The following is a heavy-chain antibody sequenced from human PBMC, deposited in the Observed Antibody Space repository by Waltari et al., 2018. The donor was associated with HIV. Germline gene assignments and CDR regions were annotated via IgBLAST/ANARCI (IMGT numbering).Heavy chain of an antibody. J-gene: IGHJ4*02. CDR2: IKSKSDGGPV. D-gene: IGHD1-26*01. CDR1: GFTFKIAW. CDR3: TRKAFSGSYYDS. Sequence: EVQLVESGGGLVKPGGSLRLSCVGPGFTFKIAWIDWVRQAPGKGLEWVGRIKSKSDGGPVDYGAPASGRFSISRDDSQNTVFLQMNSRKTEDTAVYYCTRKAFSGSYYDSGGQGALGTVSS. V-gene: IGHV3-15*01.